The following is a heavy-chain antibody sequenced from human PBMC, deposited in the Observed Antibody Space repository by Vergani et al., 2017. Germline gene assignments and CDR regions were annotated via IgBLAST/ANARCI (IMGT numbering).Heavy chain of an antibody. J-gene: IGHJ6*03. CDR1: GESFSSLY. CDR2: INNDGHT. V-gene: IGHV4-34*02. D-gene: IGHD6-25*01. Sequence: QVQLQQWGAGVVKPSGTLSLTCAVFGESFSSLYWSWIRQPPGKGLEWIGEINNDGHTNYNPSLESRVTVSRDTAKNQFSLNLMSVTAADTAMYYCARVDTQVPATSHFYYMDVWGKGTTVVVSS. CDR3: ARVDTQVPATSHFYYMDV.